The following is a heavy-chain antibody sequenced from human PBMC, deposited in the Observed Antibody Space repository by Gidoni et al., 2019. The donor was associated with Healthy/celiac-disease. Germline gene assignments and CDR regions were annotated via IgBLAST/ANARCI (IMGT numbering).Heavy chain of an antibody. J-gene: IGHJ4*02. CDR1: GFTFSSYA. D-gene: IGHD4-17*01. V-gene: IGHV3-23*01. CDR2: ISGSGGST. CDR3: ATSYGDYVYGFDY. Sequence: VQLLESGGGLVQPRGSLRLSCAGSGFTFSSYAMSWVRQAPGKGLEWVSAISGSGGSTYYADSVKGRFTISRDNSKNTLYLQMNSLRAEDTAVYYCATSYGDYVYGFDYWGQGTLVTVSS.